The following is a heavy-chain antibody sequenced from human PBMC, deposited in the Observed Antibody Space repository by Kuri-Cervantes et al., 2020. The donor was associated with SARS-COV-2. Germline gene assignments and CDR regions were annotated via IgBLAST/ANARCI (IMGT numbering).Heavy chain of an antibody. CDR1: GFTFSSYA. D-gene: IGHD3-3*01. CDR3: ARDRSTIFGVVFTYYYGMDA. V-gene: IGHV3-30*01. J-gene: IGHJ6*02. Sequence: GESLKISCAASGFTFSSYAMHWVRQAPGKGLEWVAVISYDGSNKYYADSVKGRFTISRDNSKNTLYLQMNSLRAEDTAVYYCARDRSTIFGVVFTYYYGMDAWGQGTTVTVSS. CDR2: ISYDGSNK.